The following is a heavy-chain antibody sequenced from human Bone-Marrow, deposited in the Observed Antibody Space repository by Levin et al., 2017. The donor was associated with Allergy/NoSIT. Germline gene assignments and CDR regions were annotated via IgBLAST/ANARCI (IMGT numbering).Heavy chain of an antibody. CDR2: IYPGDSDA. D-gene: IGHD3-10*01. CDR1: GYLFTDFW. Sequence: ASVKVSCKASGYLFTDFWIGWVRQLPGKGLEWMGIIYPGDSDARYRPSFQGQVSISVDNSINTVYLQWISLKASDTATYFCARKEAGYGSETIDYWGQGTRVTVSS. V-gene: IGHV5-51*01. J-gene: IGHJ4*02. CDR3: ARKEAGYGSETIDY.